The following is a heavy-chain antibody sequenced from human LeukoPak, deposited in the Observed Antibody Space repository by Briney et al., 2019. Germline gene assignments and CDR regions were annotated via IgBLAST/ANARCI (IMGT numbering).Heavy chain of an antibody. Sequence: SETLSLTCAVYGGSFSGYYWSWIRQPPGKGLEWIGEINHSGSTNYNPSLKSRVTISVDTSKNQFSLKLSSVTAPDTAVYYCARHLGGSGSHDAFDIWGQGTMVTVSS. D-gene: IGHD3-10*01. V-gene: IGHV4-34*01. CDR2: INHSGST. J-gene: IGHJ3*02. CDR1: GGSFSGYY. CDR3: ARHLGGSGSHDAFDI.